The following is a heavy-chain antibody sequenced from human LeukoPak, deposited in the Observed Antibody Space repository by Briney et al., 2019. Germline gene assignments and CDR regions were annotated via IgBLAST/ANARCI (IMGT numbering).Heavy chain of an antibody. CDR3: AKDNPLDY. V-gene: IGHV3-30*02. CDR2: IRYDGNNK. D-gene: IGHD1-14*01. J-gene: IGHJ4*02. Sequence: PGRSLRLSCAASGFTFSNYGMLWVRQAPGKGLEWVAFIRYDGNNKLYADSVKGRFTISRDNSKNTLYLHINSLRAEDTAVYYCAKDNPLDYWGQGTLVIVSS. CDR1: GFTFSNYG.